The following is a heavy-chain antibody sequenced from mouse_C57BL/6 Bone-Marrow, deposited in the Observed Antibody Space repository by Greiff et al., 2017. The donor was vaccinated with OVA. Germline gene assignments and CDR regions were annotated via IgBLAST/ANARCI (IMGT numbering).Heavy chain of an antibody. J-gene: IGHJ3*01. CDR1: GYSITSGYY. D-gene: IGHD2-4*01. Sequence: VQLQQSGPGLVKPSQSLSLTCSVTGYSITSGYYWNWIRQFPGNKLEWMGYISYDGSNNYNPSLKNRISITRDTSKNQFFLKLNSVTTEDTATYYCARIYYDYDEFAYWGQGTLVTVSA. V-gene: IGHV3-6*01. CDR2: ISYDGSN. CDR3: ARIYYDYDEFAY.